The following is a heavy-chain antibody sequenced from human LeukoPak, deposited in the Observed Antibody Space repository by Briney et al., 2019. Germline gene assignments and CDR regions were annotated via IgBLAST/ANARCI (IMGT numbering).Heavy chain of an antibody. CDR1: GGSISSYY. CDR2: IYYSGST. Sequence: SETLSLTCTVSGGSISSYYWSWIRQPPGKGLEWIGYIYYSGSTNYNPSLKSRVTISVDTSKNQFSLKLSSVTAADTAVYYCAREAAAAGTLAWFDPWGQGTLVTVSS. V-gene: IGHV4-59*01. D-gene: IGHD6-13*01. CDR3: AREAAAAGTLAWFDP. J-gene: IGHJ5*02.